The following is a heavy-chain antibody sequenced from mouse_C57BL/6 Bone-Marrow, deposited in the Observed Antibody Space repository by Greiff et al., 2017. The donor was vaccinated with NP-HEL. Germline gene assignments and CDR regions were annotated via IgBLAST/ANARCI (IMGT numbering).Heavy chain of an antibody. CDR2: IDTSDSYT. CDR3: ARPYYGSSQSFWYFDV. J-gene: IGHJ1*03. D-gene: IGHD1-1*01. Sequence: QVQLQQPGAELVMPGASVQLSCKASGYTFTSYWMHWVKQRPGQGLEWIGEIDTSDSYTNSNQKFTGKSTLTVDKSSSTAYMQLSSLTSEDSAVYYCARPYYGSSQSFWYFDVWGTGTTVTVSS. CDR1: GYTFTSYW. V-gene: IGHV1-69*01.